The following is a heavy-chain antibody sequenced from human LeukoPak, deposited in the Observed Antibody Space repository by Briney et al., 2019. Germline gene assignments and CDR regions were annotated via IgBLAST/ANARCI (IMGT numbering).Heavy chain of an antibody. CDR3: AREFPEGGFDY. D-gene: IGHD2-15*01. V-gene: IGHV1-2*02. Sequence: ASVKVSCKASGYTFTGYYMHWVRQAPGQGLEWMGWINPNSGGTNYAQKFQGRVTMTRDTYTSTVYMELSSLRSEDTAVYYCAREFPEGGFDYWGQGTLVTVSS. CDR1: GYTFTGYY. J-gene: IGHJ4*02. CDR2: INPNSGGT.